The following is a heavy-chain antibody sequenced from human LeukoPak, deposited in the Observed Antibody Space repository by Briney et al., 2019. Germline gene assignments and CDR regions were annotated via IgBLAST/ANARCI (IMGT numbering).Heavy chain of an antibody. CDR3: TRGGIVATIGYGMDV. D-gene: IGHD5-12*01. Sequence: GGSLRLSCTASEFTFRDYALSWVRQAPGKGLEWVGLIRNEAFGGTTEYAASVEGRFSISRDNSKSIAYLQMNSLQTEDTAVYYCTRGGIVATIGYGMDVWGQGTTVTVFS. J-gene: IGHJ6*02. CDR1: EFTFRDYA. V-gene: IGHV3-49*04. CDR2: IRNEAFGGTT.